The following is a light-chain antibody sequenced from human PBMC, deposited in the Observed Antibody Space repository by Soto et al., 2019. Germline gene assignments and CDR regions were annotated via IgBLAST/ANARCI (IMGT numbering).Light chain of an antibody. CDR1: SSDVGGYNY. J-gene: IGLJ2*01. CDR2: EVS. Sequence: QSALTQPATVSGSPGQSITISCTGTSSDVGGYNYVSWYQQDPGKAPKLMIYEVSNRPSGVSNRFSGSKSGNTASLTISGLQAEDEADYYCSSYTSNSTHVVFGGGTKVTVL. V-gene: IGLV2-14*01. CDR3: SSYTSNSTHVV.